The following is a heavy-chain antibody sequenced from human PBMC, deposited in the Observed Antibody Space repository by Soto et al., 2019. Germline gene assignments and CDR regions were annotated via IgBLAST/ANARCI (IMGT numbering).Heavy chain of an antibody. CDR2: IYYSGST. CDR3: ARTGDRLGYYYYYMDI. D-gene: IGHD1-1*01. CDR1: GGSISGYY. Sequence: SETLSLTCTVYGGSISGYYWSWIRQPPGKGLEWIGNIYYSGSTRYNPSIKGRVTISIDTSKDKFSLKLTSVTAADTAVYYCARTGDRLGYYYYYMDIWGKGTTVTVSS. J-gene: IGHJ6*03. V-gene: IGHV4-59*08.